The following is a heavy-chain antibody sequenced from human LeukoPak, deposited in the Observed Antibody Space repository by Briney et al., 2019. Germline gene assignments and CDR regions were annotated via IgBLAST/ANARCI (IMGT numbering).Heavy chain of an antibody. CDR3: AKDIGYYDSSGYFDY. D-gene: IGHD3-22*01. CDR1: GFTFSSYW. Sequence: GGSLRLSCAASGFTFSSYWMHWVRQAPGKGLVWFSRINSDGSSTSYADSVKGRFTISRDNAKNSLYLQMNSLRAEDTALYYCAKDIGYYDSSGYFDYWGQGTLVTVSS. J-gene: IGHJ4*02. CDR2: INSDGSST. V-gene: IGHV3-74*01.